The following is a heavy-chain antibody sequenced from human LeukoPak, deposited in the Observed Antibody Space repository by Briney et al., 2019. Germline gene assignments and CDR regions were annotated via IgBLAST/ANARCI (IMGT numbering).Heavy chain of an antibody. D-gene: IGHD6-19*01. CDR3: ARHAEYNSGWHFYLDH. J-gene: IGHJ4*02. V-gene: IGHV4-39*01. CDR1: GVSTSNGIYY. Sequence: SETLSLTCTVSGVSTSNGIYYWAWIRQSPGKGLEWIGSVHNVGSTYYNLSLRSRVTMSIGTSKNQFSLRLNSVTAADTAVYYCARHAEYNSGWHFYLDHWGQGILVTVSS. CDR2: VHNVGST.